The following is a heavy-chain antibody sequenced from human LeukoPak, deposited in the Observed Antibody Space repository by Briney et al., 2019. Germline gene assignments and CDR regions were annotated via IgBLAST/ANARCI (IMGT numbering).Heavy chain of an antibody. D-gene: IGHD4-17*01. V-gene: IGHV3-30*04. CDR1: GFTFRTYT. J-gene: IGHJ4*02. Sequence: GGSLRLSCAASGFTFRTYTMHWVRQAPGKGLEWVAVISYDGSNKYYADSVKGRFTITRDNSKKTVHLQMNSLRAEDTAVYYCAKGDYGDYGPDYWGQGTLVTVSS. CDR3: AKGDYGDYGPDY. CDR2: ISYDGSNK.